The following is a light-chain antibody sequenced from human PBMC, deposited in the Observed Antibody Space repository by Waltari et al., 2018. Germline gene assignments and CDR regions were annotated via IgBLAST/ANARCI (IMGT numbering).Light chain of an antibody. J-gene: IGKJ5*01. Sequence: DIVMTQSSDSLAVSLGERATINCKSSQSVLYSSNNKDYLAWYQHKVGQPPKLLIYWASTRESGVPDRFSGSGSGTDFTLTISTLQAEDVAVYYCQQYHSAPTFGQGTRLEIK. CDR2: WAS. CDR1: QSVLYSSNNKDY. V-gene: IGKV4-1*01. CDR3: QQYHSAPT.